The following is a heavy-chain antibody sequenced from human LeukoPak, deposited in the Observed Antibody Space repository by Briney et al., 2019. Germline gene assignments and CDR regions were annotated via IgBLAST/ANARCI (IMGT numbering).Heavy chain of an antibody. CDR1: GGSISSYY. J-gene: IGHJ4*02. Sequence: KSSETLSLTCTVSGGSISSYYWSWIRQPPGKGLEWLGYIYYSGSTNYNPSLKSRVTISVDTSKNRFSLKLSSVTAADTAVYYCARVSLYYDFWSGYLDYWGQGTLVTVSS. CDR3: ARVSLYYDFWSGYLDY. D-gene: IGHD3-3*01. CDR2: IYYSGST. V-gene: IGHV4-59*01.